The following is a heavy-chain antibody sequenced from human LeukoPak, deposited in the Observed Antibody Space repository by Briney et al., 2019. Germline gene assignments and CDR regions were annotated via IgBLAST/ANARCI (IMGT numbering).Heavy chain of an antibody. V-gene: IGHV4-38-2*01. CDR2: IYHSGST. CDR3: ARQGLYYYDSSGPDAFDI. D-gene: IGHD3-22*01. CDR1: GYSISSGYY. J-gene: IGHJ3*02. Sequence: PSETLSLTCAVSGYSISSGYYWGWIRQPPGKGLEWIGSIYHSGSTYYNPSLKSRVTISVDTSKNRFSLKLSSVTAADTAVYYCARQGLYYYDSSGPDAFDIWGQGTMVTVSS.